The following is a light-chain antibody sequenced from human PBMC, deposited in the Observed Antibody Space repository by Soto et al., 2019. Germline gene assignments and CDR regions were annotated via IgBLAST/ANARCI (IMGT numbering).Light chain of an antibody. V-gene: IGLV2-8*01. CDR1: SSDIGGYNS. CDR2: DVT. Sequence: QAVVTQSPSASGSPGQSVTISCTGTSSDIGGYNSVSWYQQHPGKAPKVMIYDVTKRPSGVPDRFSGSKSGNTASLTVSALQAEDEADYYCSSYTDRKHLVFGTGTKLTVL. J-gene: IGLJ1*01. CDR3: SSYTDRKHLV.